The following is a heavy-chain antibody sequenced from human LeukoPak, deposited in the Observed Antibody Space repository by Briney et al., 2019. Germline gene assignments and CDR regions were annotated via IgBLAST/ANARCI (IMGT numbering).Heavy chain of an antibody. J-gene: IGHJ5*02. CDR2: INPNTGGT. D-gene: IGHD6-13*01. CDR3: AKVPPSITAAGNWLGP. Sequence: ASVKVSCKASGYTFTGYYIHWVRQAPGQGLEWMGRINPNTGGTDYAQKFQGRGTMTRDTSITTAYMELSRLTSDDTAIYYCAKVPPSITAAGNWLGPWGQGALVTVSS. CDR1: GYTFTGYY. V-gene: IGHV1-2*06.